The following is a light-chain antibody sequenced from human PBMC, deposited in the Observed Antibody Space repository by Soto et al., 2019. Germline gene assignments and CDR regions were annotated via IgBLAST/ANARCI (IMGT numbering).Light chain of an antibody. Sequence: QSVLTQPPSVSGAPGQRVTISCTGSSSIIGAGYEVHWYQQLPGTASKLLIYGNIYRPSGVPDRFAGSKSGTSVSLAITGLQAEDEADYHCQSYESSLSGVVFGEGTKLTVL. CDR3: QSYESSLSGVV. V-gene: IGLV1-40*01. CDR2: GNI. CDR1: SSIIGAGYE. J-gene: IGLJ2*01.